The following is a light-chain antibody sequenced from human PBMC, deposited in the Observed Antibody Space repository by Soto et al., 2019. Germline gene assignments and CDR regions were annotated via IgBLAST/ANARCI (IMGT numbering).Light chain of an antibody. Sequence: HSALTQPASVSGSPGQSITISCTGTSSDVGSYNLVSWYQQHPGKAPKLMIYEGSKRPSGVSNRFSGSKSGNTASLTISGLQAEDEADYDCCSYAGSSTFVFGTGTKVTVL. V-gene: IGLV2-23*01. CDR1: SSDVGSYNL. CDR2: EGS. CDR3: CSYAGSSTFV. J-gene: IGLJ1*01.